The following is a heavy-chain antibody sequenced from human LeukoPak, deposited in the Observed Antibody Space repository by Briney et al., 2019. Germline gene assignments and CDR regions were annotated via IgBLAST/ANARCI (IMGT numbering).Heavy chain of an antibody. CDR1: GFTFDVYG. V-gene: IGHV3-20*04. CDR2: INWNGGST. J-gene: IGHJ4*02. D-gene: IGHD3-22*01. Sequence: GGSLRLSCAASGFTFDVYGMSWVRQAPGEWLECVSGINWNGGSTGYADSVKGRFTISRDNSKNTLYLQMNSLKTEDPAVYYCTARLGWYFDYWGQGTLVTVSS. CDR3: TARLGWYFDY.